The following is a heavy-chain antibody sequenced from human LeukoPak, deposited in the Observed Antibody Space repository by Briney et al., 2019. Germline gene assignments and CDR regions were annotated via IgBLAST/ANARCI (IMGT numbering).Heavy chain of an antibody. CDR2: ISYDGSYQ. J-gene: IGHJ4*02. V-gene: IGHV3-30*03. CDR1: GFTFRLYV. Sequence: GGSLRLSCAASGFTFRLYVMHWVRQAPGKGLEWVAIISYDGSYQYYADSVKGRFTISRDNTKNTVYLQMSSLRPEDTAIYYCARSRPKGPFDYWGQGTLVTVAS. CDR3: ARSRPKGPFDY. D-gene: IGHD1-1*01.